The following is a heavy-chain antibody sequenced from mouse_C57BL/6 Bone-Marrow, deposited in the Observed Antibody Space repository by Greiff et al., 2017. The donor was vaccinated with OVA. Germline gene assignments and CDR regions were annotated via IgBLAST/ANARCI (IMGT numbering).Heavy chain of an antibody. CDR3: ARRPGRYAMDY. D-gene: IGHD3-3*01. J-gene: IGHJ4*01. CDR2: ISNLAYSI. Sequence: EVKLMESGGGLVQPGGSLKLSCAASGFTFSDYGMAWVRQAPRKGPEWVAFISNLAYSIYYADTVTGRFTISRENAKNTLYLEMSSLRSEDTAMYYCARRPGRYAMDYWGQGTSVTVSS. V-gene: IGHV5-15*01. CDR1: GFTFSDYG.